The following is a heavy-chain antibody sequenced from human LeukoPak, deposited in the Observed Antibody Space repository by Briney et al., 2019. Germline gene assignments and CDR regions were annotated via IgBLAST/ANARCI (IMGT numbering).Heavy chain of an antibody. Sequence: PGGSLRLSCAASRFTFSNYDMTWVRQAPGKGLEWVSSISATTIYRFSAGSVRGRFTISRDNVENSLYLQMNDLRREDTAVYYCARTGLGRDAYNSFDYWGQGTLVIVSS. D-gene: IGHD5-24*01. CDR2: ISATTIYR. CDR1: RFTFSNYD. J-gene: IGHJ4*02. CDR3: ARTGLGRDAYNSFDY. V-gene: IGHV3-21*01.